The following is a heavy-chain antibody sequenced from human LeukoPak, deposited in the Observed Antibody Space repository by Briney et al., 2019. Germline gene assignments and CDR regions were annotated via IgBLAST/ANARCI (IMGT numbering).Heavy chain of an antibody. D-gene: IGHD6-19*01. Sequence: GGSLRLSCVASGFTFISKAMSWVRQAPGKGLEWVSGVLSDGGTTYYADSVKGRFTISRDNAKNSLFLQMNNLRSEDAARYYCARETVAGSNYWGQGTPVTVSS. CDR1: GFTFISKA. CDR3: ARETVAGSNY. CDR2: VLSDGGTT. J-gene: IGHJ4*02. V-gene: IGHV3-23*01.